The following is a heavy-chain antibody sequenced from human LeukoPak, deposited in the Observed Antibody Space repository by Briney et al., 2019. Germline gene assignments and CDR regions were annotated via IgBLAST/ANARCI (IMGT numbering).Heavy chain of an antibody. CDR3: ARLPYYYDGSAYYYNAFDF. CDR1: GGSFSGYY. D-gene: IGHD3-22*01. Sequence: SETLSLTCAVYGGSFSGYYWSWIRQPPGKGLEWIGVINHSGSTNYNPSLKSRVSILVDLSKNQFSLKLRSVTAADTAVYYCARLPYYYDGSAYYYNAFDFWGQGTLVTVSS. CDR2: INHSGST. V-gene: IGHV4-34*01. J-gene: IGHJ4*02.